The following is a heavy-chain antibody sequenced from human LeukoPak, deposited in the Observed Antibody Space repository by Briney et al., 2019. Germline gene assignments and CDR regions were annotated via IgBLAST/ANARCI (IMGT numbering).Heavy chain of an antibody. CDR2: IIPIFGTA. J-gene: IGHJ5*02. D-gene: IGHD6-13*01. CDR1: GGTFSSYA. Sequence: SVKVSCKASGGTFSSYAISWVRQAPGQGLEWMGGIIPIFGTANYAQKFQGRVTITADESTSTAYMELSSLRSEDTAVYYCARPGIAAAGGFDPWGQGTLVTVSS. CDR3: ARPGIAAAGGFDP. V-gene: IGHV1-69*13.